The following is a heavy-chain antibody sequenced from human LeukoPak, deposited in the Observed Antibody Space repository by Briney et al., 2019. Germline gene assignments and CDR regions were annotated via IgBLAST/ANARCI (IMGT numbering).Heavy chain of an antibody. V-gene: IGHV3-30-3*01. J-gene: IGHJ5*02. Sequence: GGSLRLSCAASGFTFSSYAMHWVRQAPGKGLEWVAVISYDGSNKYYADSVKGRFTISRDNSKNTLHLQMNSLRAEDTAVYYCARDGSYDSSGYYWGPFDPWGQGTLVTVSS. CDR2: ISYDGSNK. D-gene: IGHD3-22*01. CDR1: GFTFSSYA. CDR3: ARDGSYDSSGYYWGPFDP.